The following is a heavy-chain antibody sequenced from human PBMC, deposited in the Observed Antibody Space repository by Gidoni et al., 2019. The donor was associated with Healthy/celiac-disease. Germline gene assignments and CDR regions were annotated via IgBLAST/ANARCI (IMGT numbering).Heavy chain of an antibody. CDR3: AKEAHDFWSGYYTRTLYYFDY. D-gene: IGHD3-3*01. V-gene: IGHV3-23*01. CDR2: GSGGST. J-gene: IGHJ4*02. Sequence: GSGGSTYYADSVKGRFTISRDNSKNTLYLQMNSLRAEDTAVYYCAKEAHDFWSGYYTRTLYYFDYWAREPWSPSPQ.